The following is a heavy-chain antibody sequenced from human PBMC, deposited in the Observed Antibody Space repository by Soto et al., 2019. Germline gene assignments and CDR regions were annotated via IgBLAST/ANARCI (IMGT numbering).Heavy chain of an antibody. V-gene: IGHV1-18*01. Sequence: QVQLVQSGAEVRKPGASVKVSCKASGYTFTSYGISWVRQAPGQGLEWMGWISAYNGNTKYAQKLQGRVTLTTDTSTSKAYMELRSLRSDDTAVYYCASSRYSAYDWGYNAVDIWGQGTKVTVSS. D-gene: IGHD5-12*01. CDR3: ASSRYSAYDWGYNAVDI. CDR1: GYTFTSYG. J-gene: IGHJ3*02. CDR2: ISAYNGNT.